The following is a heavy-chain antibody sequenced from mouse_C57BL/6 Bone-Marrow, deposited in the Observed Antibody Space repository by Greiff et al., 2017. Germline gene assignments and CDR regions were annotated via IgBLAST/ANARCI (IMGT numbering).Heavy chain of an antibody. J-gene: IGHJ3*01. CDR1: GYTFTSSW. CDR3: ARVDYGYDGEAWFAY. Sequence: VQLQQPGAELVKPGASVKLSCKASGYTFTSSWMHWVKQRPGQGLEWIGLIHPNSGSTNYNEKFKSKATLTVDKSSSTAYMQLSSLTSEDSAVYYDARVDYGYDGEAWFAYWCQGTLVTVSA. V-gene: IGHV1-64*01. CDR2: IHPNSGST. D-gene: IGHD2-2*01.